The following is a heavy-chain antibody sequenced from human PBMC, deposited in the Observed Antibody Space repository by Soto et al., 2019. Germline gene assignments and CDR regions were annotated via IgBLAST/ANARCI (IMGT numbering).Heavy chain of an antibody. Sequence: GGSLRLSCAASGFTFSDYYMSWIRQAPGKGLEWVSYISSSSSYTNYADSVKGRFTISRDNAKNSLYLQMNSLRAEDTAVYYCARDKKQWLGMDVWGQVTTFTVSS. CDR1: GFTFSDYY. J-gene: IGHJ6*02. CDR3: ARDKKQWLGMDV. D-gene: IGHD6-19*01. CDR2: ISSSSSYT. V-gene: IGHV3-11*06.